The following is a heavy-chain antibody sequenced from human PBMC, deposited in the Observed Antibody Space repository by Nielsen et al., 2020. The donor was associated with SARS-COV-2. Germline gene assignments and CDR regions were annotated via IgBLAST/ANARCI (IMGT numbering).Heavy chain of an antibody. CDR3: AKGDYGDYFWYFDL. V-gene: IGHV3-30*02. Sequence: GESLKISCAASGFTFSSSGMHWVRQAPGKGLEWVAFVRYDGSSESYADSVKGRFTISRDNSKNTLSLQMNGLRVEDAALYYCAKGDYGDYFWYFDLWGRGTLVTVSS. CDR1: GFTFSSSG. J-gene: IGHJ2*01. CDR2: VRYDGSSE. D-gene: IGHD4-17*01.